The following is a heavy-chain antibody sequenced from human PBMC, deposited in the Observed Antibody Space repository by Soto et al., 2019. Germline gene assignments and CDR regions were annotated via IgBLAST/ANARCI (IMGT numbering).Heavy chain of an antibody. CDR3: ARNLYNTESFGH. V-gene: IGHV1-8*02. CDR1: GYTFTSYD. Sequence: QVQLVQSGAEVKKPGASVKVSCKASGYTFTSYDINWVRQAPGKGLEWVGWMTPNSGDTGYAQTFQGRVTLTRDTSRSTAYMELSSLTSEDTAVYYCARNLYNTESFGHWGQGTLVTVSS. CDR2: MTPNSGDT. J-gene: IGHJ4*02. D-gene: IGHD1-20*01.